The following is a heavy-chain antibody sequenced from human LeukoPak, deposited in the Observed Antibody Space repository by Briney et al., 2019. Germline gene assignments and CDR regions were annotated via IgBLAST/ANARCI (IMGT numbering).Heavy chain of an antibody. CDR2: ISGSGGST. CDR3: AKVGYCSSTRCPGGAFDI. D-gene: IGHD2-2*01. V-gene: IGHV3-23*01. Sequence: PGGSLRLSCAASGFTFSSYAMSWVRQAPGKGLEWVSAISGSGGSTYYADSVKGRFTISRDNSKNTLYLQMNSLRAEDTAVYYCAKVGYCSSTRCPGGAFDIWGQGTMVTVSS. CDR1: GFTFSSYA. J-gene: IGHJ3*02.